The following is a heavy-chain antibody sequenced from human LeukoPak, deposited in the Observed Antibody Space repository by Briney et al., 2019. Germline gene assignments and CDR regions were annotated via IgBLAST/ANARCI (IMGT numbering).Heavy chain of an antibody. J-gene: IGHJ5*02. Sequence: GASVKVSCKASGYTFTSYYMHWVRQAPGQGLEWMGIINPSGGSTSYAQKFQGRVTMTSDTSTSTVYMELSSLRSEDTAVYYCASSGRYCSSTSCYVGNWFDPWGQGTLVTVSS. D-gene: IGHD2-2*01. CDR1: GYTFTSYY. CDR2: INPSGGST. CDR3: ASSGRYCSSTSCYVGNWFDP. V-gene: IGHV1-46*01.